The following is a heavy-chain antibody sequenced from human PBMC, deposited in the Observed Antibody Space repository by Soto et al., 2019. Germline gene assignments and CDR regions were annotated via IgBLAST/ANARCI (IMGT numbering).Heavy chain of an antibody. J-gene: IGHJ4*02. CDR1: GYTFTNYV. Sequence: HVQLVQSGGEVKKPGASVKVSCKPSGYTFTNYVISWVRQAPGQGLEYMGWISPFNGHTKYAQKFQGRVTLTTETSTSTAYMGLRSLINDDTAVYYCARDAGSESYLAYWGQGTLVSVSS. V-gene: IGHV1-18*01. CDR2: ISPFNGHT. CDR3: ARDAGSESYLAY. D-gene: IGHD1-26*01.